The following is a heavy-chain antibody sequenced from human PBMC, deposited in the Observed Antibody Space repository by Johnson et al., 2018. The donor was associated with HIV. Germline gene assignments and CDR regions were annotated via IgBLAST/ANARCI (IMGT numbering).Heavy chain of an antibody. D-gene: IGHD6-19*01. CDR3: AGRSSAWYEDAFDI. V-gene: IGHV3-30*14. CDR2: ISYDGNNK. CDR1: GFTFSNYA. J-gene: IGHJ3*02. Sequence: QVQLVESGGGVVQPGRSLRLSCAASGFTFSNYAMHWVRQAPGKGLEWVAVISYDGNNKYYADSVKGRFTISRDNSKNTLYLQMNSLRAEDTAIYYCAGRSSAWYEDAFDIWGQGTMVTVSS.